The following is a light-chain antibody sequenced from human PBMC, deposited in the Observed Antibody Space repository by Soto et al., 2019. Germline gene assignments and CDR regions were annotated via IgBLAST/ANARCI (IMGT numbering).Light chain of an antibody. CDR1: SSNIGGGYD. Sequence: QPVLTQSPSVSGAPGQRVTISCTGSSSNIGGGYDVHWYQQLPGTAPKLLIHGDTKRPSGVADRFSGSKSGTSASLAITGLQAEDEADYYCQSYDRSLSAGVFGGGTKVTVL. V-gene: IGLV1-40*01. J-gene: IGLJ3*02. CDR3: QSYDRSLSAGV. CDR2: GDT.